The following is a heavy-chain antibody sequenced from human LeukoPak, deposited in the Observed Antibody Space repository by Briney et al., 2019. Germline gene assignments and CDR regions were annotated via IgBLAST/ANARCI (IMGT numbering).Heavy chain of an antibody. D-gene: IGHD6-13*01. Sequence: GGSLRLSCAASGFTISSNYLSWVRQAPGKGLEWVSVIYSGGSTYYADSVKGRFTISRDNSKNTLYLQMNSLRAEDTAVYYCAIGGGSNSWYYFNYWGQGTLVTVSS. J-gene: IGHJ4*02. CDR2: IYSGGST. CDR1: GFTISSNY. V-gene: IGHV3-53*01. CDR3: AIGGGSNSWYYFNY.